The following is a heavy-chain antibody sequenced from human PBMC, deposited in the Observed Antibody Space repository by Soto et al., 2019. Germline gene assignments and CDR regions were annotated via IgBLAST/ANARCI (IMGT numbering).Heavy chain of an antibody. CDR2: IIPIFGTA. J-gene: IGHJ6*02. CDR3: ARGGSCSGGSCYSSVYYYYGMDV. Sequence: QVQLVQSGAEVKKPGSSVKVSCKASGGTFSSYAISWVRQAPGQGLEWMGGIIPIFGTANYAQKFQGRVTITADESTSTAYMELSSLRSEDTAVYYCARGGSCSGGSCYSSVYYYYGMDVLGQGTTVTVSS. CDR1: GGTFSSYA. D-gene: IGHD2-15*01. V-gene: IGHV1-69*12.